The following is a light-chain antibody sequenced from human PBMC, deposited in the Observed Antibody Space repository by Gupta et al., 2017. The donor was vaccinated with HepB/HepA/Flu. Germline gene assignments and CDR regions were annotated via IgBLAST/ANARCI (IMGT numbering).Light chain of an antibody. Sequence: IVLTQSPGTLSLSPGERATLSCGASQSVTYLAWYQQKPGQAPRLLIYGVSSRAAGIPDRFTRSGAGTDFTLTISRLEPEDFAVYYCQQYGSSLSFGGGTKVEIK. CDR1: QSVTY. J-gene: IGKJ4*01. V-gene: IGKV3-20*01. CDR3: QQYGSSLS. CDR2: GVS.